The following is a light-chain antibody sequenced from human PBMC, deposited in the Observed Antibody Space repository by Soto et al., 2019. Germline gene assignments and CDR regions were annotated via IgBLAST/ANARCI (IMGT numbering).Light chain of an antibody. CDR2: SAS. CDR3: QQSHNTPLT. CDR1: QRVGSY. J-gene: IGKJ1*01. V-gene: IGKV1-39*01. Sequence: DIQMTQSPSSLSASVGDRVTITCRASQRVGSYLNWYQQKPGKAPTLLIYSASELQSGVSSRFSGSRSWTDFTLTIRNLQPEDFAVYYFQQSHNTPLTFGQGTKGEI.